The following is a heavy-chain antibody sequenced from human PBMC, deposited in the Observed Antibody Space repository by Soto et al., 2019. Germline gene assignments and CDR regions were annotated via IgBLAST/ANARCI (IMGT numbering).Heavy chain of an antibody. J-gene: IGHJ4*02. CDR2: INWNGRTK. CDR3: ARASPRGRYFDWLIFPLGH. D-gene: IGHD3-9*01. V-gene: IGHV3-20*04. Sequence: GGSLRLSCAASGFSFDDYGMIWVRQVPGKRLEWVAGINWNGRTKDYVDSVKGRFTISRDTAKSSVYLQMNSLRAEDTALYFCARASPRGRYFDWLIFPLGHWGQGTLVTVSS. CDR1: GFSFDDYG.